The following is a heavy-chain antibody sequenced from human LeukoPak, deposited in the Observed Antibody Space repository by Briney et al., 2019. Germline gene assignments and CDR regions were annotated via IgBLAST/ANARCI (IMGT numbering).Heavy chain of an antibody. J-gene: IGHJ4*02. D-gene: IGHD6-6*01. CDR3: ARESSSSVPDY. CDR2: ISSSSSYI. CDR1: GFTFSSYA. V-gene: IGHV3-21*01. Sequence: GGSLRLSCAASGFTFSSYAMSWVRQAPGKGLEWVSSISSSSSYIYYADSVKGRFTISRDNAKNSLYLQMDSLRAEDTAVYYCARESSSSVPDYWGQGTLVTVSS.